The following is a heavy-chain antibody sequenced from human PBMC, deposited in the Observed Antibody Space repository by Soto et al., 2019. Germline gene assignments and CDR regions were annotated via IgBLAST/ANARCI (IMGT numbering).Heavy chain of an antibody. J-gene: IGHJ4*02. D-gene: IGHD3-22*01. CDR2: IYFGGTT. Sequence: LETLSLTCAVSGGSIIPYYWAWIRRPPGKGLEWLGYIYFGGTTTYNPSLKSRLTMSLDTSKNQFSLKLTSVAAADTAVYYCARLGGFYQAFDSWGQGALVTVSS. CDR3: ARLGGFYQAFDS. CDR1: GGSIIPYY. V-gene: IGHV4-59*12.